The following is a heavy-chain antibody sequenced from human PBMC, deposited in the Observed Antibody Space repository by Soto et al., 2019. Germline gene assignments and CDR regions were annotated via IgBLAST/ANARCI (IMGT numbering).Heavy chain of an antibody. J-gene: IGHJ6*02. CDR2: INPNTGGT. CDR3: ARRMVRGNYGMDV. Sequence: ASVKVSCNXSRYTFTGYNIHWVRQAPGQGLEGMGWINPNTGGTNYAQKFQGRVTMTWDTSINTAYIDLRSLRSQATAVYYCARRMVRGNYGMDVWGQGTTVTVSS. V-gene: IGHV1-2*02. D-gene: IGHD3-10*01. CDR1: RYTFTGYN.